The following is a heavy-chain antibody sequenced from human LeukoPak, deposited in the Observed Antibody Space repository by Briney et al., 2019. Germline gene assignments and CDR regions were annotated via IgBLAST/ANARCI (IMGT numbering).Heavy chain of an antibody. Sequence: GASVRVSCKASGYTFTGYYMHWVRQAPGQGLEWMGWINPNSGGTNYAQKFQGRVTMTRDTSISTAYMELSRLRSDDTAVYYCARGSIAEARYTGVDPWGQGTLVTVSS. CDR1: GYTFTGYY. CDR3: ARGSIAEARYTGVDP. J-gene: IGHJ5*02. CDR2: INPNSGGT. D-gene: IGHD6-19*01. V-gene: IGHV1-2*02.